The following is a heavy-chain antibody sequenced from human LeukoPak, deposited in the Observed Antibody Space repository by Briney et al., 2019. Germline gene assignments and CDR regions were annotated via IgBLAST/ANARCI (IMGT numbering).Heavy chain of an antibody. J-gene: IGHJ6*03. CDR3: ARGAYCSSTSCYLGYYYYYMDV. V-gene: IGHV4-4*07. Sequence: SETLFLTCTVSGGSINSYYWSWIRQPAGKGLEWIGRIYTSGSTNYNPSLKSRVTMSVDTSKNQFSLKLSSVTAADTAVYYCARGAYCSSTSCYLGYYYYYMDVWGKGTTVTVSS. CDR1: GGSINSYY. D-gene: IGHD2-2*01. CDR2: IYTSGST.